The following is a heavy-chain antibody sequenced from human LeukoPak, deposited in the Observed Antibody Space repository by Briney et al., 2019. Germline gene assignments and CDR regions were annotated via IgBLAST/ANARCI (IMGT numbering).Heavy chain of an antibody. J-gene: IGHJ6*04. V-gene: IGHV1-46*01. Sequence: ASVKVSRKASGYTLTSYYMHWVRDAPGQGLEWMGIINHRGGSTSYTQKFQGRVTMTRDTSTSTVYMELSSLRSEDTAVYYCARERLPEQWPPNPASYNYGMDVWGEGTTVTVSS. CDR3: ARERLPEQWPPNPASYNYGMDV. D-gene: IGHD6-19*01. CDR1: GYTLTSYY. CDR2: INHRGGST.